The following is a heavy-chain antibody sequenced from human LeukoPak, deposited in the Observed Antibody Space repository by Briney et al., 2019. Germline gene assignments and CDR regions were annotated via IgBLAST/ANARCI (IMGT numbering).Heavy chain of an antibody. V-gene: IGHV4-4*07. J-gene: IGHJ3*02. CDR1: GGSLSSYY. D-gene: IGHD3-10*01. CDR3: ARDKSRTYGSADAFDI. Sequence: SETLSLTCTVSGGSLSSYYWNWIRQPAGKGLEWIGRIYTSGSTNYNPSLKSRVTMSVDTSKNQFSLKLSSVTAADAAVYYCARDKSRTYGSADAFDIWGQGTMVTVSS. CDR2: IYTSGST.